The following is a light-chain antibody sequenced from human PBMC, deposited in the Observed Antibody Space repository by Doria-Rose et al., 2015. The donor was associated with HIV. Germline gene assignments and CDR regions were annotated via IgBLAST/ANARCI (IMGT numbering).Light chain of an antibody. V-gene: IGKV1-5*03. CDR2: KAS. J-gene: IGKJ1*01. Sequence: ASVGDRVTITCRASQSISSWLAWYQQKPGKAPKLLIYKASSLESWVPSRFSGSGSGTEFTLTISSLQPDDFATYNCQQYNSYPWTFGQGTEVEIK. CDR1: QSISSW. CDR3: QQYNSYPWT.